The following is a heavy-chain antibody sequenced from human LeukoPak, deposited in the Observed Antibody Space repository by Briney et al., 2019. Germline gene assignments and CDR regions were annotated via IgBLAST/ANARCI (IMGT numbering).Heavy chain of an antibody. CDR2: IYTSGST. V-gene: IGHV4-4*07. CDR1: AGSISSYY. Sequence: SETLSLTCTVSAGSISSYYWSWIRQPAGKGLEWIGRIYTSGSTNYNPSLKSRVTMSVDTSKNQFSLKLSSVTAADTAVYYCARGFYDSSGYYNWFDPWGQGTLVTVSS. CDR3: ARGFYDSSGYYNWFDP. J-gene: IGHJ5*02. D-gene: IGHD3-22*01.